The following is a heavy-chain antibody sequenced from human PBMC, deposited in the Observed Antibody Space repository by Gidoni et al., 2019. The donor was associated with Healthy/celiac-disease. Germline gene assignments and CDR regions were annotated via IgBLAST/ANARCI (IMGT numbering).Heavy chain of an antibody. V-gene: IGHV3-48*03. CDR3: AREYNTYYDSSGYYPFGY. D-gene: IGHD3-22*01. J-gene: IGHJ4*02. Sequence: EVQLVESGGGLVQPGGSLRLSCAASGFTFSSYEMNWVRQAPGKGLEWVSYISSSGSTIYYADSVKGRFTISRDNAKNSLYLQMNSLRAEDTAVYYCAREYNTYYDSSGYYPFGYWGQGTLVTVSS. CDR1: GFTFSSYE. CDR2: ISSSGSTI.